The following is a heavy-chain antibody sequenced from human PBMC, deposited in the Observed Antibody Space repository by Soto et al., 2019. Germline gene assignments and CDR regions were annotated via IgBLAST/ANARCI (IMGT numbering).Heavy chain of an antibody. CDR3: AREGDYDNSGLFDF. V-gene: IGHV4-59*01. CDR2: IHDSGST. Sequence: SETLSLTCTVSGGSINNYYWSWIRQSPGKGLEWIGNIHDSGSTTYNPSLKSRVTISDDTSKNQFSLKLSSVTAADTAIYYCAREGDYDNSGLFDFWGQGTLVTVSS. J-gene: IGHJ4*02. CDR1: GGSINNYY. D-gene: IGHD3-22*01.